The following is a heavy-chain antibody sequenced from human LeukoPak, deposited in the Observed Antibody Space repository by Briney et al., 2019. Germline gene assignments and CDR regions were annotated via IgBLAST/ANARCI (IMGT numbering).Heavy chain of an antibody. CDR3: ARSLLLIRQRRDGYNHFWYFDL. V-gene: IGHV4-59*08. CDR2: IYYSGST. CDR1: GGSLSSYY. Sequence: SETLSLTCTVSGGSLSSYYWSWVRQPPGKGLEWIGDIYYSGSTKYNPSLNSRVTISVDTSKNQFSLKLSSVTAADTAVYYCARSLLLIRQRRDGYNHFWYFDLWGRGTLVTVSS. D-gene: IGHD5-24*01. J-gene: IGHJ2*01.